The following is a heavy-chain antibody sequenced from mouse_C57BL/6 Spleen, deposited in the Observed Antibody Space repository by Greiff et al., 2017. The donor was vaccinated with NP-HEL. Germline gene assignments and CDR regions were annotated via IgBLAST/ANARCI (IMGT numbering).Heavy chain of an antibody. J-gene: IGHJ1*03. CDR1: GYTFTSYT. V-gene: IGHV1-4*01. Sequence: QVQLQQSGAELARPGASVKMSCKASGYTFTSYTMHWVKQRPGQGLEWIGYINPSSGYTKYNQKFKDKATLTADKSSSTAYMQLSSLTSEDSAVYYWAMPNWDVGYFDVWGTGTTVTVSS. CDR3: AMPNWDVGYFDV. D-gene: IGHD4-1*02. CDR2: INPSSGYT.